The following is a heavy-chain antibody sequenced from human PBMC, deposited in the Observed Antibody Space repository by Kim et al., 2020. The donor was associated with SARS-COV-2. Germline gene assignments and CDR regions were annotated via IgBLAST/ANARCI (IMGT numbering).Heavy chain of an antibody. V-gene: IGHV4-31*03. CDR2: IYYSGST. J-gene: IGHJ5*02. CDR3: ARDRGRIWAGTTFLGWFDP. CDR1: GGSISSGGYY. D-gene: IGHD1-1*01. Sequence: SETLSLTCTVSGGSISSGGYYWSWIRQHPGKGLEWIGYIYYSGSTYYNPSLKSRVTISVDTSKNQFSLKLSSVTAADTAVYYCARDRGRIWAGTTFLGWFDPWGQGTLVTVSS.